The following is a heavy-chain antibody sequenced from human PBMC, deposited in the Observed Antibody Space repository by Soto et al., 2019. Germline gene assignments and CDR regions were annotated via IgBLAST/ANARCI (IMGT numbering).Heavy chain of an antibody. J-gene: IGHJ6*02. V-gene: IGHV1-18*04. Sequence: ASVKVSCKASGYTFTSYGISWVRQAPGQGLEWMGWISAYNGNTNYAQKLQGRVTMTTDTSTSTAYMELRSLRSDDTAVYYCARVGTSCCYYYYYGMDVCGQGTPVTVSS. CDR2: ISAYNGNT. CDR1: GYTFTSYG. D-gene: IGHD2-2*01. CDR3: ARVGTSCCYYYYYGMDV.